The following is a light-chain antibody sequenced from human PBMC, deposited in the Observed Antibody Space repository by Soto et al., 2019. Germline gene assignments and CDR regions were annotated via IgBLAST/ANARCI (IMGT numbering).Light chain of an antibody. J-gene: IGKJ3*01. V-gene: IGKV3-15*01. CDR3: QQYNNWPPFT. Sequence: EIVMTQSPATLSVSPGERVTLSCRASQSVSSNLAWYQQKPGKAPRLLIYGASTRATGIPARFSGSGSGTEFTLTISSLQSEDFAVYYCQQYNNWPPFTFGPGTKVDIK. CDR1: QSVSSN. CDR2: GAS.